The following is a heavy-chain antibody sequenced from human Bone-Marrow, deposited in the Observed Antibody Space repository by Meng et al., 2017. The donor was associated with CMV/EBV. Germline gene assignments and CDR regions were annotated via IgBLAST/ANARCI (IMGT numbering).Heavy chain of an antibody. CDR3: ARVLVVVSGGMDV. CDR1: GGTFSSYT. Sequence: SVKVSCKASGGTFSSYTISWVRQAPGQGLEWMGRIIPILGIANYAQKFQGRVTITADKSTSTAYMELSSLRSEDTAVYYCARVLVVVSGGMDVWGQGTTVTVYS. V-gene: IGHV1-69*02. D-gene: IGHD2-21*01. J-gene: IGHJ6*01. CDR2: IIPILGIA.